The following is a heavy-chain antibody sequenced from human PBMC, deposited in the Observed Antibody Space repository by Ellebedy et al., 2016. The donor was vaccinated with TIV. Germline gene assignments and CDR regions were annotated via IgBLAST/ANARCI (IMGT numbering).Heavy chain of an antibody. J-gene: IGHJ4*02. CDR1: GYTFTSYG. Sequence: ASVKVSCKASGYTFTSYGISWVRQAPGQGLEWMGWISAYNGNTNYAQKLQGRVTMTTDPSTSTAYMELRSLRSDDTAVYYCARVASGIQLPGSFDYWGQGTLVTVSS. V-gene: IGHV1-18*01. CDR3: ARVASGIQLPGSFDY. D-gene: IGHD5-18*01. CDR2: ISAYNGNT.